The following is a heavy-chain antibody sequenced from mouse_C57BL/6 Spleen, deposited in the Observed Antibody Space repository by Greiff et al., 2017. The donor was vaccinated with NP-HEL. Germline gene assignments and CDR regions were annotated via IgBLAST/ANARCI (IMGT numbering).Heavy chain of an antibody. J-gene: IGHJ3*01. CDR2: ISYSGST. CDR1: GYSITSGYD. CDR3: ARGKLGRFAY. D-gene: IGHD4-1*01. V-gene: IGHV3-1*01. Sequence: DVKLQESGPGMVKPSQSLSLTCTVTGYSITSGYDWHWIRHFPGNKLEWMGYISYSGSTNYNPSLKSRISITHDTSKNHFFLKLNSVTTEDTATYYCARGKLGRFAYWGQGTLVTVSA.